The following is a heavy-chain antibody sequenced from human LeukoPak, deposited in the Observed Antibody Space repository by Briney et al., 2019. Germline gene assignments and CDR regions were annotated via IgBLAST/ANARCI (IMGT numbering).Heavy chain of an antibody. V-gene: IGHV3-21*01. CDR2: ISSSNTYI. Sequence: GGSLRLSCAASGFTSSSYSMNWVRQAPGKGLEWVSSISSSNTYIYYADSVEGRFTISRDNAKNSLFLQMNSLRAEDTAVYYCARDIVVVPATRSKRGFYYYGMDAWGQGTTVTVSS. J-gene: IGHJ6*02. CDR1: GFTSSSYS. CDR3: ARDIVVVPATRSKRGFYYYGMDA. D-gene: IGHD2-2*01.